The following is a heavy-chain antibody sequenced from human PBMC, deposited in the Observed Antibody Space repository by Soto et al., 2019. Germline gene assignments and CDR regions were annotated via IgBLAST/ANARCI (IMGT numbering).Heavy chain of an antibody. CDR1: GFTFSSYS. J-gene: IGHJ6*02. V-gene: IGHV3-21*01. CDR3: ARVYCSITSCYTYGMDV. Sequence: VGSLRLSCAASGFTFSSYSMNWVRQAPGKGLEWVSSISSSSSYIYYADSVKGRFTISRDNAKNSLYLQMNSLRAEDTAVYYCARVYCSITSCYTYGMDVWGQGTTVIVSS. D-gene: IGHD2-2*02. CDR2: ISSSSSYI.